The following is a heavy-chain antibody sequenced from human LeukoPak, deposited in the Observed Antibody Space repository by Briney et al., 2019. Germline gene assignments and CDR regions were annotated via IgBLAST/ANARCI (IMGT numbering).Heavy chain of an antibody. CDR1: GFTVSSNY. Sequence: GGSLRLSCAASGFTVSSNYMSWVRQAPGKGLEWVSVIYSGGSTYYADSVKGRFTISRDNSKNTLYLQMNSLRAEDTAVYYCARHLGAAAQFDPWGQGTLVTVSS. CDR2: IYSGGST. CDR3: ARHLGAAAQFDP. V-gene: IGHV3-66*04. J-gene: IGHJ5*02. D-gene: IGHD6-13*01.